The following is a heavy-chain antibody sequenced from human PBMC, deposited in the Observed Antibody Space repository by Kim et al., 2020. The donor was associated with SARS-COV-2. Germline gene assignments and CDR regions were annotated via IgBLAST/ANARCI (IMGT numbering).Heavy chain of an antibody. J-gene: IGHJ5*02. CDR3: AGGSRVGRVVVIRRAGFDP. CDR2: IYYSGST. V-gene: IGHV4-61*01. Sequence: SETLSLTCTVSGGSVSSGSYYWSWIRQPPGKGLEWIGYIYYSGSTNYNPSLKSRVTISVDTSKNQFSLKLSSVTAAGTAVYYWAGGSRVGRVVVIRRAGFDPWGQGTMVTVSS. D-gene: IGHD3-16*02. CDR1: GGSVSSGSYY.